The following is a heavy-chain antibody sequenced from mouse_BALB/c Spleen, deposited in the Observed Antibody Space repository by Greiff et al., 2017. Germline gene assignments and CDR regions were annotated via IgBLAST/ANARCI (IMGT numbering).Heavy chain of an antibody. J-gene: IGHJ3*01. Sequence: QVQLKQSGAELMKPGASVKISCKATGYTFSSYWIEWVKQRPGHGLEWIGEILPGSGSTNYNEKFKGKATFTADTSSNTAYMQLSSLTSEDSAVYYCARRDLITTGFAYWGQGTLVTVSA. V-gene: IGHV1-9*01. D-gene: IGHD1-1*01. CDR2: ILPGSGST. CDR3: ARRDLITTGFAY. CDR1: GYTFSSYW.